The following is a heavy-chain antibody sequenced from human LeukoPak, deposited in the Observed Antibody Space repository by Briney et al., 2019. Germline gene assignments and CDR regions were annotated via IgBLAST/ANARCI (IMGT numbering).Heavy chain of an antibody. D-gene: IGHD3-22*01. V-gene: IGHV4-39*01. J-gene: IGHJ4*02. CDR2: IYYSGST. Sequence: SETLSLTCTVSGGSISSSSYYWGCIRQPPGKGLEWIGSIYYSGSTYYNPSLKSRVTISVDTSENQFSLKLSSVTAADTAVYYCARFYDSSGLMIDYWGQGTLVTVSS. CDR3: ARFYDSSGLMIDY. CDR1: GGSISSSSYY.